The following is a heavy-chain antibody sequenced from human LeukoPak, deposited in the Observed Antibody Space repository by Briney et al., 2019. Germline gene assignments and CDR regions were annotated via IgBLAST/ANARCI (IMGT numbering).Heavy chain of an antibody. CDR2: ISGSGGTT. CDR1: GFTFSSYA. V-gene: IGHV3-23*01. CDR3: AKNVREADWYYYYMDV. Sequence: GGSLRLSSAASGFTFSSYAMSWVRQAPGKGLEWVSAISGSGGTTYYADPVKGRFTISRDNSKNTLYLQMNSLRAEDTAVYYCAKNVREADWYYYYMDVWGKGTTVTVSS. J-gene: IGHJ6*03. D-gene: IGHD3-9*01.